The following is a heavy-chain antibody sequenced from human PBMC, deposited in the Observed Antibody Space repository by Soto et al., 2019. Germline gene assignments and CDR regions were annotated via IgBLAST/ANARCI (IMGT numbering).Heavy chain of an antibody. Sequence: QVQLQESGPGLVKPSQTLSLTCTVSGASVSSGDYYWSCIRQPPGKGLEWIGYIYSSGRSYYNPSIKGRLTISIDTSKNQFSLKLNSVTVADTAIYYCVGTGTTDDYWGRGTLVTVSS. J-gene: IGHJ4*02. V-gene: IGHV4-30-4*01. D-gene: IGHD1-1*01. CDR1: GASVSSGDYY. CDR2: IYSSGRS. CDR3: VGTGTTDDY.